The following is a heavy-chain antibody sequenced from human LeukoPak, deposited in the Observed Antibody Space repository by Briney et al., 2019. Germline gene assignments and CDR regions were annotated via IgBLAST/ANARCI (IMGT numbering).Heavy chain of an antibody. J-gene: IGHJ5*02. CDR2: ISSSGGAT. Sequence: GGSLRLSCAASGFTFSSYAMSWVRQAPGMGLEWVSSISSSGGATYYADSVKGRFTISRDNSKNTLYLQMNSLRAEDTAVYYCANSPVPADYGANPESAWGQGTLVTVSS. CDR3: ANSPVPADYGANPESA. V-gene: IGHV3-23*01. CDR1: GFTFSSYA. D-gene: IGHD4-23*01.